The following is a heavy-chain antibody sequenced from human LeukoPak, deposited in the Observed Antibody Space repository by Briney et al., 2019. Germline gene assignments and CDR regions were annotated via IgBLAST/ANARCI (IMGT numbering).Heavy chain of an antibody. D-gene: IGHD3-10*01. V-gene: IGHV1-8*01. CDR1: RYTFTSYD. CDR3: ARLSQTPDYYSLGGYYYLGY. J-gene: IGHJ4*02. CDR2: MNPNTGRT. Sequence: ASVKVSCKASRYTFTSYDINWVREAAGHGLEWMGWMNPNTGRTGYAQKFQGRITMTRDTSINTAYMELTNLRSEDTSIYYCARLSQTPDYYSLGGYYYLGYWGQGTPVTVSS.